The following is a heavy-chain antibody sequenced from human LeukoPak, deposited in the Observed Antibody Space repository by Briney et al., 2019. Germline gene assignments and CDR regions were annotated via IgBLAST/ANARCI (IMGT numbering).Heavy chain of an antibody. CDR1: GFTFSSYA. J-gene: IGHJ5*02. D-gene: IGHD2-21*02. CDR3: ASPKDSYSWDP. Sequence: GGSLRLSCAASGFTFSSYAMSWVRQAPGKGLEWVAVISYDGSNKYYADSVKGRFTISRDNSKNTLYLQMNSLRAEDTAVYYCASPKDSYSWDPWGQGTLVTVSS. CDR2: ISYDGSNK. V-gene: IGHV3-30-3*01.